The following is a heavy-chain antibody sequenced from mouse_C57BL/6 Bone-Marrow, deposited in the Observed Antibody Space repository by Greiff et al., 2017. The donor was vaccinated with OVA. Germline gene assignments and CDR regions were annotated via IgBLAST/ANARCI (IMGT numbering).Heavy chain of an antibody. CDR1: GYTFTSYW. J-gene: IGHJ3*01. V-gene: IGHV1-74*01. Sequence: QVQLQQPGAELVKPGASVKVSCKASGYTFTSYWMHWVKQRPGQGLEWIGRIHPSDSDTNYNQKFKGKATLTVDKSSSTAYIQLSSLTSEDSAVYYYAIRDLITTVVATDWFAYWGQGTLVTVSA. CDR2: IHPSDSDT. D-gene: IGHD1-1*01. CDR3: AIRDLITTVVATDWFAY.